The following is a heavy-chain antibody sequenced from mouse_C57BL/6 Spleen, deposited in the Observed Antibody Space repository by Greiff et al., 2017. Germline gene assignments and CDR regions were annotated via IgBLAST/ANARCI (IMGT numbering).Heavy chain of an antibody. CDR3: ARDEGYDERFAY. V-gene: IGHV3-6*01. J-gene: IGHJ3*01. CDR1: GYSITSGYY. CDR2: ISYDGSN. D-gene: IGHD2-2*01. Sequence: EVQLQESGPGLVKPSQSLSLTCSVTGYSITSGYYWNWIRQFPGNKLEWMGYISYDGSNNYNPSLKNRISITRDTSKNQFFLKLNSVTTEDTATYYCARDEGYDERFAYWGQGTLVTVSA.